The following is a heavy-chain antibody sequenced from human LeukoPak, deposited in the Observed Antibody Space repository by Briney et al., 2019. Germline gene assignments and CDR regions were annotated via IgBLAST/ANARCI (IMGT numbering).Heavy chain of an antibody. Sequence: ASVKVSCKASGYTFTSYGISWVRQAPGRGLEWMGWISAYNGNTKYAQKLQGRVTMTTDTSTSTAYMELRSLRSDDTAVYYCARDLKIAVAGTDLGVDYWGQGTLVTVSS. CDR2: ISAYNGNT. CDR3: ARDLKIAVAGTDLGVDY. J-gene: IGHJ4*02. CDR1: GYTFTSYG. V-gene: IGHV1-18*01. D-gene: IGHD6-19*01.